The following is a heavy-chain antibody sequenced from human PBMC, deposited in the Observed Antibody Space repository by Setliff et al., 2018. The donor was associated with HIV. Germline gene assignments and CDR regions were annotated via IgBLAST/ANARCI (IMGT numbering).Heavy chain of an antibody. CDR2: INVGNGDT. J-gene: IGHJ4*02. D-gene: IGHD3-10*01. CDR1: GYTFTTYS. V-gene: IGHV1-3*01. CDR3: ARGALLAVFDFDH. Sequence: ASVKVSCKASGYTFTTYSLHWVRQAPGHSLEWMGWINVGNGDTKYSLELQGRISITRDTSANTAYMELSSLRSDDTAVYFCARGALLAVFDFDHWGQGTQVTVSS.